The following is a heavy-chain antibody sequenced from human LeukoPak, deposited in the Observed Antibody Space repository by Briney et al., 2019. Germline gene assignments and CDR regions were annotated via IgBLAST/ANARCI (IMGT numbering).Heavy chain of an antibody. D-gene: IGHD6-6*01. V-gene: IGHV3-30*18. CDR3: AKVSSTWAFDS. CDR1: GVTLSSYG. Sequence: GRSLRLSCTASGVTLSSYGMHWVRQAPGKGLEWVAVTSYDGSNEYYADSMKGRFTVSRDNSKNTLYLQMNGLRTEDTAVYYCAKVSSTWAFDSWGQGTLVTVSS. J-gene: IGHJ4*02. CDR2: TSYDGSNE.